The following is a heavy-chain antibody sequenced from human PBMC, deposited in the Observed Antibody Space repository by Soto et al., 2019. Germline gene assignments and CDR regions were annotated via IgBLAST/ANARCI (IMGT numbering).Heavy chain of an antibody. CDR2: IYHSGST. Sequence: QVQLQESGPGLVKPSGTLSLTCAVSSGSISSSNWWSWVRQPPGKGLEWIGEIYHSGSTNYNPSLKSRVTISVDKSKNHFSLKLSSVTAADTAVYYCARGDALGYCSGGSCYYYMDVWGKGTTVTVSS. CDR1: SGSISSSNW. V-gene: IGHV4-4*02. D-gene: IGHD2-15*01. J-gene: IGHJ6*03. CDR3: ARGDALGYCSGGSCYYYMDV.